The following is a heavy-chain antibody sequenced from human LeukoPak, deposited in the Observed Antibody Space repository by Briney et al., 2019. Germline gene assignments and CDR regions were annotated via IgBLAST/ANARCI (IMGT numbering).Heavy chain of an antibody. CDR1: GYTFTSYG. V-gene: IGHV1-18*01. J-gene: IGHJ6*03. D-gene: IGHD4-17*01. CDR2: IITYNGNT. CDR3: AKTTVTSEEYFYYYMDV. Sequence: EASVKVSCKTSGYTFTSYGLSWVRQAPGQGLEWMGWIITYNGNTYYSQKLQGGVTMTTDTSTSTAYMELRSLRSDDTAVYYCAKTTVTSEEYFYYYMDVWGKGTTVTVSS.